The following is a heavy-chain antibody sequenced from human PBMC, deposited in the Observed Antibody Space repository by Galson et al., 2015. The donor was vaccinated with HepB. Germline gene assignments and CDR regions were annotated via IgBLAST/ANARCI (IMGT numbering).Heavy chain of an antibody. CDR1: GGPISSYY. Sequence: SETLSLTCNALGGPISSYYWSWIRQPPGKGLEWIGDIYYSGGVTYNPSLKGRVSISVDRSNRRFSLQLTSVTAADTALYFCAREGGYTNYYYGMDVWGQGTTVIVSS. D-gene: IGHD5-18*01. V-gene: IGHV4-59*01. CDR3: AREGGYTNYYYGMDV. J-gene: IGHJ6*02. CDR2: IYYSGGV.